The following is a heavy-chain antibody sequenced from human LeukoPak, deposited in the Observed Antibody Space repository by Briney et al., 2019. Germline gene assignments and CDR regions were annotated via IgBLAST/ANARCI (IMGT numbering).Heavy chain of an antibody. J-gene: IGHJ4*02. CDR3: ARRDMATNSRYFDY. Sequence: SETLSLTCTVSGDSISNSNYYWGWIRQPPGKELEWIGNIYYSGSTYYNPSLKSRLTISIDTSKNQFSLKLSSVTAADTAIYYCARRDMATNSRYFDYWGQGTLVTVSS. D-gene: IGHD5-24*01. CDR2: IYYSGST. CDR1: GDSISNSNYY. V-gene: IGHV4-39*01.